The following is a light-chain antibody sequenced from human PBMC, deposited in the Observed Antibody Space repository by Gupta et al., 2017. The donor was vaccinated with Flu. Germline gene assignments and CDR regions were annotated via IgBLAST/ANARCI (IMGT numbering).Light chain of an antibody. V-gene: IGLV3-19*01. CDR2: SKN. CDR1: SLRNSY. J-gene: IGLJ2*01. Sequence: SSELTQDPAVSVALGQTVRITCQGDSLRNSYASWYQQKPGQAPVLVIYSKNIRPSGIPDRFSFSSSGNKAYLNLTGAQAEDEADDDCNSRARTANHHAVFGGGTKLTVL. CDR3: NSRARTANHHAV.